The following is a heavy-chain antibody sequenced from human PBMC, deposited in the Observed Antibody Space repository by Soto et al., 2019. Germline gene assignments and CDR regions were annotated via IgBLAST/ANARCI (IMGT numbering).Heavy chain of an antibody. V-gene: IGHV3-23*01. CDR3: AKDWRSTGTTFFDY. CDR1: GFTFSNYA. J-gene: IGHJ4*02. D-gene: IGHD1-1*01. CDR2: IRGSGTGT. Sequence: EVQLLESGRGLIQPGGSLRLSCVASGFTFSNYAMTWVRQAPGKGLEWVSAIRGSGTGTYYADSVKGRFTISRDNSKNTVYLQMSSLRAEDTAMYFCAKDWRSTGTTFFDYWGQGTQVTVSS.